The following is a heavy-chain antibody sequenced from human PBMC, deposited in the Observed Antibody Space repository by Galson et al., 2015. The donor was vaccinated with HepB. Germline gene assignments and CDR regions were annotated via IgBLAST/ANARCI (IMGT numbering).Heavy chain of an antibody. D-gene: IGHD6-19*01. J-gene: IGHJ4*02. Sequence: SLRLSCAASGFTFSDYYMSWIRQAPGKGLEWVSYISSSSSYTNYADSVKGRFTISRDNAKNSLYLQMNSLRAEDTAVYYCARGDLYSSGPTGFGYWGQGTLVTVSS. V-gene: IGHV3-11*06. CDR1: GFTFSDYY. CDR2: ISSSSSYT. CDR3: ARGDLYSSGPTGFGY.